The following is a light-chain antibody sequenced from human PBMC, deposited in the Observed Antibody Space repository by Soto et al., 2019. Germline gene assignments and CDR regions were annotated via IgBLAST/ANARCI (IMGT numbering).Light chain of an antibody. CDR2: GNS. J-gene: IGLJ1*01. CDR3: QSYDSSLSGYV. CDR1: SSNIGAGYD. V-gene: IGLV1-40*01. Sequence: QSALTQPPSVSGAPGQRVTISCTGSSSNIGAGYDVHWYQQLPGTAPKLLIYGNSNRPSGVPDRFSGSKSGTSGSLDITGFPAEDEADDYCQSYDSSLSGYVFGTGTKLTVL.